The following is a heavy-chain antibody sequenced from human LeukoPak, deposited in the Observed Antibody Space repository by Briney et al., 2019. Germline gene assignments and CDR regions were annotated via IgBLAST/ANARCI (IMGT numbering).Heavy chain of an antibody. J-gene: IGHJ4*02. V-gene: IGHV5-51*01. Sequence: GESLKISCKGSGYSFTSCWIGWVRQMPGKGLEWMGIIYPGDSDTRYSPSFQGQVTISADKSISTAYLQWSSLKASDTAMYYCARLKPHCSSTSCYHPSVYYFDYWGQGTLVTVSS. CDR2: IYPGDSDT. CDR1: GYSFTSCW. CDR3: ARLKPHCSSTSCYHPSVYYFDY. D-gene: IGHD2-2*01.